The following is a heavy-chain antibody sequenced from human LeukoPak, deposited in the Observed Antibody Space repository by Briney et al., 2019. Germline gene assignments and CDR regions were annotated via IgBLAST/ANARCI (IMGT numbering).Heavy chain of an antibody. CDR1: GGSISSSNW. D-gene: IGHD1-26*01. CDR2: IYYSGST. CDR3: ARDGPYEATGSYFDAFDI. J-gene: IGHJ3*02. V-gene: IGHV4-4*02. Sequence: SETLSLTCAVSGGSISSSNWWSWVRQPPGKGLEWIGYIYYSGSTNYNPSLKSRVTISVDTSKNQLALKLTSVTAADTAVYYCARDGPYEATGSYFDAFDIWGQGTMVTVSS.